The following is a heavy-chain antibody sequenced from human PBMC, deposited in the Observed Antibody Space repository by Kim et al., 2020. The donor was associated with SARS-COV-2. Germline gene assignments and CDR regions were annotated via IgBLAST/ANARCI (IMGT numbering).Heavy chain of an antibody. D-gene: IGHD4-17*01. CDR1: GGTFSSYA. V-gene: IGHV1-69*13. CDR3: ARGYGGNSFTWSYYFDY. J-gene: IGHJ4*02. CDR2: IIPIFGTA. Sequence: SVKVSCKASGGTFSSYAISWVRQAPGQGLEWMGGIIPIFGTANYAQKFQGRVTITADESTSTAYMELSSLRSEDTAVYYCARGYGGNSFTWSYYFDYWGQGTLVTVSS.